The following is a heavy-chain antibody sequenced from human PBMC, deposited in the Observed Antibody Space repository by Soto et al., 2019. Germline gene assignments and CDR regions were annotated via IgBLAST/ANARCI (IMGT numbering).Heavy chain of an antibody. D-gene: IGHD2-2*01. Sequence: SVRVANKGTCGRSRSYSKSRVRQAPGQGLEWMGGIIPIFGTANYAQKFQGRVTITADESTSTAYMELSSLRSEDTAVYYCARLRLYCSSTSCYYYYYGMDVWDQGTTVTVSS. CDR3: ARLRLYCSSTSCYYYYYGMDV. CDR1: CGRSRSYS. V-gene: IGHV1-69*13. CDR2: IIPIFGTA. J-gene: IGHJ6*02.